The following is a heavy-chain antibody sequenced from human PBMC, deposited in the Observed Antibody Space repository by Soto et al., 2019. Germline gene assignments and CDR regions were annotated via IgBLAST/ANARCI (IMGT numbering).Heavy chain of an antibody. D-gene: IGHD1-26*01. CDR2: INPNSGGT. J-gene: IGHJ6*02. V-gene: IGHV1-2*02. Sequence: QVQLVQSGAEVKKPGASVKVSCKASGYTFTGYYMHWVRQAPGQGLEWMGWINPNSGGTNYAQKFQGRVTMTRDTSIRTAYMELSRLRSDDTAVYYCASCSGSYGYYYGMDVWGQGTTVTVSS. CDR1: GYTFTGYY. CDR3: ASCSGSYGYYYGMDV.